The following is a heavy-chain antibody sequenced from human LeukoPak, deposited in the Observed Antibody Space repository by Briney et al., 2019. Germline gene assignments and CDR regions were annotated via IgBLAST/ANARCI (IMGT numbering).Heavy chain of an antibody. J-gene: IGHJ5*01. CDR1: GFTFSSYA. CDR3: SKGQELDDGVFES. Sequence: GGSLRLSCAASGFTFSSYAMTWVRQAPGKGVEWVSTISANGGGTHYAESLRGRFTISRENSKSTVYLQMNSLSAEDTAIYYCSKGQELDDGVFESWGRGTLVTVSS. D-gene: IGHD1-1*01. V-gene: IGHV3-23*01. CDR2: ISANGGGT.